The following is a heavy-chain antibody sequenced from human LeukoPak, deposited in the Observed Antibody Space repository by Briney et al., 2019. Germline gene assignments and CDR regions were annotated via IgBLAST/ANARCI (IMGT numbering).Heavy chain of an antibody. V-gene: IGHV4-4*07. Sequence: PSETLSLTCTVSGGSISSYYWSWIRQPAGKGLEWIGRIYTSGSTNYNPSLKSRVTMSVDTSKNQFSLKLSSVTAADTAVYYCARSDFWSGYFYFDYWGQGTLVTVSS. CDR3: ARSDFWSGYFYFDY. D-gene: IGHD3-3*01. J-gene: IGHJ4*02. CDR2: IYTSGST. CDR1: GGSISSYY.